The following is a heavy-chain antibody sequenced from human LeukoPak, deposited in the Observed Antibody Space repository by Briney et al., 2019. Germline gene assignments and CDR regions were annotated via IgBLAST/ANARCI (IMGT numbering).Heavy chain of an antibody. D-gene: IGHD4-11*01. CDR2: IYYSGST. Sequence: SETLSLTCTVSGGSISSYYWSWIRQPPGKGLEWIGYIYYSGSTKYNPSLKSRVTISVDTSKNQFSLKLSSVTAADTAVYYCARRGGYSNYGSNFDYWGQGTLVTVSS. CDR3: ARRGGYSNYGSNFDY. V-gene: IGHV4-59*08. CDR1: GGSISSYY. J-gene: IGHJ4*02.